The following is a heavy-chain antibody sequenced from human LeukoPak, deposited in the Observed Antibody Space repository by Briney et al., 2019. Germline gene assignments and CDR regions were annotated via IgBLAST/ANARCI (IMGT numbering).Heavy chain of an antibody. CDR2: IYYSGST. CDR3: ARGDPSAYSSSWDLFDY. Sequence: SETLSLTCTVSGGSISSYYWSWIRQPPGKGLEWIGYIYYSGSTNYNPSLKSRVTISVDTSKNQFSLKLSSVTAADTAVYYCARGDPSAYSSSWDLFDYWGQGTLVTVSS. V-gene: IGHV4-59*01. CDR1: GGSISSYY. D-gene: IGHD6-13*01. J-gene: IGHJ4*02.